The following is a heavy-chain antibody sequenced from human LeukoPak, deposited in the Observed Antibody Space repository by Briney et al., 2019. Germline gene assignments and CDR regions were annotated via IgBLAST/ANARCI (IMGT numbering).Heavy chain of an antibody. J-gene: IGHJ4*02. CDR1: GGSISSSSYY. D-gene: IGHD5-18*01. CDR3: ASHPPSGYSYGPIVDY. V-gene: IGHV4-39*01. Sequence: SETLSLTCTVSGGSISSSSYYWGWIRQPPGKGLEWIGSIYYSGSTYYNPSLKSRVTISVDTSKNQFSLKLSSVTAADTAVYYCASHPPSGYSYGPIVDYWGQGTLVTVSS. CDR2: IYYSGST.